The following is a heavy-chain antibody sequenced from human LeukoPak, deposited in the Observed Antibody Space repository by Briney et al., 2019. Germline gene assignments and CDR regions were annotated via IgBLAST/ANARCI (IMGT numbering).Heavy chain of an antibody. D-gene: IGHD3-22*01. V-gene: IGHV1-46*01. Sequence: ASVKVSRKASGYTFTSYYIHWVRQAPGQGLEWMGIINPSGDITSYAQKFQGRVTMTRDTSTSTVYMELSSLRSEDTAVYYCARKYYYDSSGLDWGQGTLVTVSS. CDR2: INPSGDIT. CDR3: ARKYYYDSSGLD. CDR1: GYTFTSYY. J-gene: IGHJ4*02.